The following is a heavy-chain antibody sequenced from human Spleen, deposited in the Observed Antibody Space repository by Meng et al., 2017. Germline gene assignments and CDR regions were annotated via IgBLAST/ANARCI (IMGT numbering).Heavy chain of an antibody. D-gene: IGHD4-11*01. CDR3: ARGPTTMAHDFDY. J-gene: IGHJ4*02. CDR2: INHSGST. Sequence: QVQLQHWGAGLLKPAETLSLTCAVYGGSFSGYYWSWIRQPPGKGLEWIGEINHSGSTNYNPSLESRATISVDTSQNNLSLKLSSVTAADSAVYYCARGPTTMAHDFDYWGQGTLVTVFS. V-gene: IGHV4-34*01. CDR1: GGSFSGYY.